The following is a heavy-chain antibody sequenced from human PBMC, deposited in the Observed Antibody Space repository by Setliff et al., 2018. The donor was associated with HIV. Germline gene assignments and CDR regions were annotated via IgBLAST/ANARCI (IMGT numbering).Heavy chain of an antibody. CDR3: ARGTAVADTNTQPFKY. J-gene: IGHJ4*02. V-gene: IGHV1-2*06. D-gene: IGHD6-19*01. Sequence: ASVKVSCKASGYTFTGYYMHWVRQAPGQGLEWMGRINPNSGGTNYAQKFQGRVTMTRDTSISTADMDLSRLRSDDTAVYYCARGTAVADTNTQPFKYWGQGALVTVSS. CDR2: INPNSGGT. CDR1: GYTFTGYY.